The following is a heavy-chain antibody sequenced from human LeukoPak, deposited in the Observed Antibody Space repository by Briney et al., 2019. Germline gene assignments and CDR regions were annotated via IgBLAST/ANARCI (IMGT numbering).Heavy chain of an antibody. V-gene: IGHV3-30-3*01. CDR1: GFTFTSYA. CDR3: ARETAGGNYYFDY. J-gene: IGHJ4*02. Sequence: AGGSLRLSCAASGFTFTSYAMHWVRQAPGKGLEWVAVISHDGSNKYHADSVEGRFTISRDNSKNTLYLQMNSLRPEDTAVYYCARETAGGNYYFDYWGQGTLVTVSS. D-gene: IGHD6-13*01. CDR2: ISHDGSNK.